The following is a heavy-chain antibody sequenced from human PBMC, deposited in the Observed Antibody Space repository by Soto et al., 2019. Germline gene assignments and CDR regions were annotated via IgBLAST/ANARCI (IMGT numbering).Heavy chain of an antibody. D-gene: IGHD3-10*01. CDR3: ARVSYGSGGYLKGIPDY. J-gene: IGHJ4*02. Sequence: ASVKVSCKASGYTFTSYGISWVRQAPGQGLEWMGWISAYNGNTNYAQKLQGRVTMTTDTSTSTAYMELRSLRSDDTAVYYCARVSYGSGGYLKGIPDYWGQGTLVTVS. V-gene: IGHV1-18*01. CDR1: GYTFTSYG. CDR2: ISAYNGNT.